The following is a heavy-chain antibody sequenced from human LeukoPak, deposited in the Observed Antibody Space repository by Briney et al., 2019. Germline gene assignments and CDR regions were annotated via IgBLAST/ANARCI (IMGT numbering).Heavy chain of an antibody. Sequence: PSETLSLTCTVSGGSISSHYWSWIRQPPGKGLERIGYIYYSGSTNYNPSLKTRVTISVDTSKNHFSLKLSSVTAADTAVYYCVMTTVAVAGLIWGQGILVTVSS. V-gene: IGHV4-59*08. CDR2: IYYSGST. J-gene: IGHJ4*02. CDR3: VMTTVAVAGLI. D-gene: IGHD6-19*01. CDR1: GGSISSHY.